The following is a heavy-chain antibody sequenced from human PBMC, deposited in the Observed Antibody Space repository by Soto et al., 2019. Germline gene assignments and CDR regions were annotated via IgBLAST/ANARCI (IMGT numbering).Heavy chain of an antibody. CDR3: ARTRSAWSDFHYYSLDV. Sequence: QVQLVASGGGVVQPGRSLRLSCAASGFTFNSYGMHWVRQGPGTGLEWVAFISYDSTKTSYADSVKGRFTISRDNSNSALYVQMNSLTGEDTAVYYCARTRSAWSDFHYYSLDVWGQGTTVTV. CDR1: GFTFNSYG. V-gene: IGHV3-30*03. CDR2: ISYDSTKT. D-gene: IGHD1-26*01. J-gene: IGHJ6*02.